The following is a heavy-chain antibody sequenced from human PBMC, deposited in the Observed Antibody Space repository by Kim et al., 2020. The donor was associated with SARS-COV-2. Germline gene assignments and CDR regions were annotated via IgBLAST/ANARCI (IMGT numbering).Heavy chain of an antibody. D-gene: IGHD6-19*01. CDR3: ARGQGIAVAVGFDY. J-gene: IGHJ4*02. V-gene: IGHV4-34*01. Sequence: SPSLKSRVTISVDTSKNQFSLKLSSVTAAVTAVYYCARGQGIAVAVGFDYWGQGTLVTVSS.